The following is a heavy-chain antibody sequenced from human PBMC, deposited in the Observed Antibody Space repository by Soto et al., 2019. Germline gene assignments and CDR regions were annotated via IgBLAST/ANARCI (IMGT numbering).Heavy chain of an antibody. Sequence: QVQLVQSGAEVKKPGASVKVSCKASGYTFTSYGISWVRQAPGQGLEWMGWISAYNGNTNYAQKLQGRVTMTTDTSTSTAYMELRSLRSDDTAVYYCARDGYGSGSYWSRYYYYGMDVWGQGTTVTVSS. CDR3: ARDGYGSGSYWSRYYYYGMDV. J-gene: IGHJ6*02. D-gene: IGHD3-10*01. CDR1: GYTFTSYG. CDR2: ISAYNGNT. V-gene: IGHV1-18*01.